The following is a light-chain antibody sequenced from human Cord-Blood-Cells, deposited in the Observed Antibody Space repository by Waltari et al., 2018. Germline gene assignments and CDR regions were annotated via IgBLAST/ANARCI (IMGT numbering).Light chain of an antibody. J-gene: IGLJ1*01. V-gene: IGLV2-14*01. CDR1: SSDVGGYNY. Sequence: QSALTQPASVSGSPGQSITISCTGTSSDVGGYNYVPWYQQHPGKAPKLMIYEVSNRPSGVSTRVSGSKSGNTASLTISGLQAEDEADYYCSSYTSSSTAFGTGTKVTVL. CDR2: EVS. CDR3: SSYTSSSTA.